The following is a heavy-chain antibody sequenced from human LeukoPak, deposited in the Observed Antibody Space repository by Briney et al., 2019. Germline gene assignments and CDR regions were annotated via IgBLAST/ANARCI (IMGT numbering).Heavy chain of an antibody. CDR2: IPYDGSNK. V-gene: IGHV3-30-3*01. D-gene: IGHD5-18*01. CDR1: GFTFSSYA. J-gene: IGHJ4*02. Sequence: TGGSLRLSCAASGFTFSSYAMHWVRQAPGKGLEWVAVIPYDGSNKYYADSVKGRFTISRDNSKNTLYLQMNSLRAEDTAVYYCAKGRYSYGSGGYFDYWGQGTLVTVSS. CDR3: AKGRYSYGSGGYFDY.